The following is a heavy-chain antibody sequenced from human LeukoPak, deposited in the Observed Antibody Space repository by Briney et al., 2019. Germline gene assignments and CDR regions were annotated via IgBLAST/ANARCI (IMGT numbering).Heavy chain of an antibody. CDR2: INSDGSST. V-gene: IGHV3-74*01. CDR1: GLTFGRQG. D-gene: IGHD5-18*01. CDR3: ARAKNGYSYGH. Sequence: GGSLRLSCAASGLTFGRQGMHWVRQAPGKGLVWVSRINSDGSSTSYADSVKGRFTISRDNAKNTLYLQMNSLRAEDTAVHYCARAKNGYSYGHWGQGTLVTVSS. J-gene: IGHJ4*02.